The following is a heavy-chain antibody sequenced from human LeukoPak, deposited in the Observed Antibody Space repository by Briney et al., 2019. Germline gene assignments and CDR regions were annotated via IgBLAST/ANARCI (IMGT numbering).Heavy chain of an antibody. CDR1: GGSIGSYY. CDR3: ARTPSYYGSDY. Sequence: ASETLSLTCTVSGGSIGSYYWSWIRQPPGKGLEWIGYIYYSGSTNYNPSLKSRVTISVDTSKNQFSLKLSSVTAADTAVYYCARTPSYYGSDYWGQGTLVTVSS. J-gene: IGHJ4*02. CDR2: IYYSGST. D-gene: IGHD3-10*01. V-gene: IGHV4-59*08.